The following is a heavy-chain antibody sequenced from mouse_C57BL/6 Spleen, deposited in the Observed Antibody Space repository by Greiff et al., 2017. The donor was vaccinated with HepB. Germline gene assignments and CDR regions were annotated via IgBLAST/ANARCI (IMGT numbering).Heavy chain of an antibody. Sequence: EVHLVESGEGLVKPGGSLKLSCAASGFTFSSYAMSWVRQTPEKRLEWVAYISSGGDYIYYADTVKGRFTISRDNARNTLYLQMSSLKSEDTAMYYCTREEAQLRLRGFAYWGQGTLVTVSA. CDR1: GFTFSSYA. D-gene: IGHD3-1*01. V-gene: IGHV5-9-1*02. CDR2: ISSGGDYI. J-gene: IGHJ3*01. CDR3: TREEAQLRLRGFAY.